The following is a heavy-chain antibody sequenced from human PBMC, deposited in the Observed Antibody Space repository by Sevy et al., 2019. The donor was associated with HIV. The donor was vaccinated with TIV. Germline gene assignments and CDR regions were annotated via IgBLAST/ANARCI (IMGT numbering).Heavy chain of an antibody. Sequence: GGSLRLSCVVSGFTFSDFSMNWFRQAPGRGLEWVSVIRSGSGYTYYADSVKGRFTISRDNAKNSLYLQMNSLRVEDTAGYYCARVPQDWAWGQGTLVTVSS. CDR1: GFTFSDFS. V-gene: IGHV3-21*01. D-gene: IGHD2-15*01. J-gene: IGHJ5*02. CDR3: ARVPQDWA. CDR2: IRSGSGYT.